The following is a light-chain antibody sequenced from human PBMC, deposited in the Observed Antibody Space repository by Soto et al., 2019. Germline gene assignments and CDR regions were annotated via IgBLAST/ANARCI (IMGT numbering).Light chain of an antibody. Sequence: QPVLTQSPSASASLGASVKLTCTLRSGHSSYAIAWHQKQPGKGPRYLMDLNNDGSHTKGDGIPDRFSGSSSGADRYLIISRLQSEDEADYYCQTWGTGFQFFGGGTKLTVL. CDR1: SGHSSYA. CDR2: LNNDGSH. J-gene: IGLJ2*01. CDR3: QTWGTGFQF. V-gene: IGLV4-69*01.